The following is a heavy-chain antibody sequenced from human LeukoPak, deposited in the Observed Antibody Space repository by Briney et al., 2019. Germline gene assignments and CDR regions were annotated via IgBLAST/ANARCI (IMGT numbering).Heavy chain of an antibody. Sequence: PGGSLRLSCAASGFTFSSYAMHWVRQAPGKGLEYVSAISSNGGSTYYANSVKGRFTISRDNSKNTLYPQMGSLRAEDMAVYYCARDAYGSGRSYGYFDYWGQGTLVTVSS. V-gene: IGHV3-64*01. J-gene: IGHJ4*02. D-gene: IGHD3-10*01. CDR1: GFTFSSYA. CDR3: ARDAYGSGRSYGYFDY. CDR2: ISSNGGST.